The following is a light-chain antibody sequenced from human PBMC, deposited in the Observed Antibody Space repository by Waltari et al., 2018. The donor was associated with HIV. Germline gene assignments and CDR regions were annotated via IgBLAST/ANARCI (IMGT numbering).Light chain of an antibody. J-gene: IGLJ2*01. CDR1: ELGDRY. V-gene: IGLV3-1*01. Sequence: SYELTQPPSVSVSPGQTASITCSGDELGDRYACWYQLKPGQSPLLVIYQDTKRPSGIPERVAGSNAANTATLTISGTQAMDEADYYCQARDSSTVVFGGGTKLTVL. CDR2: QDT. CDR3: QARDSSTVV.